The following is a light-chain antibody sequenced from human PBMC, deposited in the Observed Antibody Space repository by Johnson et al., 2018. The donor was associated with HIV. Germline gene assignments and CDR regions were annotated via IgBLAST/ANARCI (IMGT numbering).Light chain of an antibody. V-gene: IGLV1-51*02. CDR2: EKN. Sequence: VLTQPPSVSAAPGQKVTISCSGSTSNIGNNYVSWYQQLPGTAPKLLIYEKNKRPSGIPDRFSASKSGTSATLFITGLQTGDEADYYCGAWDSSLSAHFVFGTGTKVTVL. J-gene: IGLJ1*01. CDR1: TSNIGNNY. CDR3: GAWDSSLSAHFV.